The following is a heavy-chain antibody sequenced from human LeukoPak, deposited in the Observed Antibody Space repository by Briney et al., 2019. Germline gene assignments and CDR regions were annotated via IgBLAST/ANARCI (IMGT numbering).Heavy chain of an antibody. CDR3: AEPYYDSSGYNTDAFDI. J-gene: IGHJ3*02. Sequence: GGSLRLSCAASGFTFSSYSMNWVRQAPGKGLEGVSSISSSSSYIYYADSVKGRFTISRDNAKNSLYLQMNSLRAEDTAVYYCAEPYYDSSGYNTDAFDIWGQGTMVTVSS. V-gene: IGHV3-21*01. CDR2: ISSSSSYI. CDR1: GFTFSSYS. D-gene: IGHD3-22*01.